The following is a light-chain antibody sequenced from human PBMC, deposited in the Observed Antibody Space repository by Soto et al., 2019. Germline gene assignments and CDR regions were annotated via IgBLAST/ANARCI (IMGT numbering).Light chain of an antibody. CDR3: EQSSTSPWT. J-gene: IGKJ1*01. Sequence: DIQLPHSPSTLSASIGDRVTITCRASQSIGSWLAWYQQRPGKAPNVLIYKASNLDRGVPSRFSGSGSETEFTLTISSLQPEDFATYYCEQSSTSPWTCGQGTKVEL. CDR1: QSIGSW. CDR2: KAS. V-gene: IGKV1-5*03.